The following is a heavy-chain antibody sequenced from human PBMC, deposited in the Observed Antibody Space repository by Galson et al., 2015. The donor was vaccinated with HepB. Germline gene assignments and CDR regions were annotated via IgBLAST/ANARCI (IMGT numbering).Heavy chain of an antibody. CDR3: ATDQLGSGSYYNHYYGMDV. D-gene: IGHD3-10*02. J-gene: IGHJ6*02. CDR1: GYTLTELS. V-gene: IGHV1-24*01. Sequence: SVKVSCKVSGYTLTELSMHWVRQAPGKGLEWMGGFDPEDGETIYAQKFQGRVTMTEDTSTDTAYMELSSLRSEDTAVYYCATDQLGSGSYYNHYYGMDVWGQGTTVTVSS. CDR2: FDPEDGET.